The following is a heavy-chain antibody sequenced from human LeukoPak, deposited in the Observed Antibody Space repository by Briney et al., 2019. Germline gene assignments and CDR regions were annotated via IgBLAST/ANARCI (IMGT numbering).Heavy chain of an antibody. CDR2: TYYSGST. Sequence: SETLSLTRTVSGGSISRYYWSWIRQPPGKGLEWIGYTYYSGSTNYNPSLKSRVTISVDTSKNQFSLKLSSVTAADTAVYYCARTNSGYSSTRDPYVDYWGQGTLVTVSS. D-gene: IGHD6-13*01. CDR3: ARTNSGYSSTRDPYVDY. V-gene: IGHV4-59*01. J-gene: IGHJ4*02. CDR1: GGSISRYY.